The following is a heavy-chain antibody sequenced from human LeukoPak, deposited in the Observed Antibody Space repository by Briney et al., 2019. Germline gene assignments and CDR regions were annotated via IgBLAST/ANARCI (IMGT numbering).Heavy chain of an antibody. V-gene: IGHV3-74*01. CDR3: ARGRGGSYHY. CDR1: GFTFSNDW. Sequence: GGSLRLSCAASGFTFSNDWMHWVRQAPGKGLVWVSRISTDGSTTTYADSVKGRFTISRDNAKNTLYLQMNSLRVEDTAVYYCARGRGGSYHYWGQETLVTVSS. D-gene: IGHD1-26*01. CDR2: ISTDGSTT. J-gene: IGHJ4*02.